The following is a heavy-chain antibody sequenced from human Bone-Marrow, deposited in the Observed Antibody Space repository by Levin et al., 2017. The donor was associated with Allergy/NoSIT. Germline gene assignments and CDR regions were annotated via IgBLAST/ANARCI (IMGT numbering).Heavy chain of an antibody. D-gene: IGHD1-14*01. Sequence: ESLKISCAVSGFTFSGSWMSWVRQAPGKGPEWVANIKQDGSDKYYMDSVKGRFTISRDNTKNSLYLQMNSLRAEDTAVYYCARLDSGTYYYWGQGTLVTVSS. CDR3: ARLDSGTYYY. V-gene: IGHV3-7*01. CDR1: GFTFSGSW. CDR2: IKQDGSDK. J-gene: IGHJ4*02.